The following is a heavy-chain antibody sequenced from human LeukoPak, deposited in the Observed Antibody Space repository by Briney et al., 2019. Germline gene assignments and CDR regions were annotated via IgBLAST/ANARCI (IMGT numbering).Heavy chain of an antibody. CDR3: AKDQCTRTRCDGYPGH. J-gene: IGHJ4*02. D-gene: IGHD2-2*03. CDR2: VHFDGTTK. V-gene: IGHV3-30*02. Sequence: GGSLRLSCAASGFTFSSYGMHWVRQAPGKGLEWVAFVHFDGTTKYSGGSVKGRFTVSRDNSKDILYLQMDSLRPEDTAVYYCAKDQCTRTRCDGYPGHWGQGTLVAVSS. CDR1: GFTFSSYG.